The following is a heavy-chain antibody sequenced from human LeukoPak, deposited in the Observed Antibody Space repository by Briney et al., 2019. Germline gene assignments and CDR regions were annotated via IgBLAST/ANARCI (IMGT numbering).Heavy chain of an antibody. J-gene: IGHJ4*02. Sequence: SETLSLTCTVSGVSINTYYASWIRQAPGKGLEFIGFIYNGGNTNYNPPLKSRATISVDTSNNQFSLRLTSVTAADTAMYYCAAGPWELDFWGQGTLVTVSS. CDR3: AAGPWELDF. D-gene: IGHD1-26*01. CDR2: IYNGGNT. CDR1: GVSINTYY. V-gene: IGHV4-4*09.